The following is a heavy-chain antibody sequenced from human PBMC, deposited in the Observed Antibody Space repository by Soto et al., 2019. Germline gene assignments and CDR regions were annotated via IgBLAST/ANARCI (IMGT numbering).Heavy chain of an antibody. CDR2: ISGDGKTT. J-gene: IGHJ4*02. CDR3: AGGDYAGAGTFYLTDH. CDR1: GLTFNNYW. D-gene: IGHD4-17*01. Sequence: EVQLVQSGGGLVQPGGSLRLSCTASGLTFNNYWMHWVRQAPGKGPVWVSRISGDGKTTNYADSVRGGFTISRDNAKNTVYLQMNSLGAEDTAVYYCAGGDYAGAGTFYLTDHWGQGSLVTVSS. V-gene: IGHV3-74*01.